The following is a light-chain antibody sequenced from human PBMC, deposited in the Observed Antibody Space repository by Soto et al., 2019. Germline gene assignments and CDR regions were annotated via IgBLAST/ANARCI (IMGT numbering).Light chain of an antibody. Sequence: EILMTQSPATLSVSPGERATLSCGASQSVSSDLAWYQQKPGQAPRLLIYGASTRATGIPARFSGSGSGTEFTLTISSLKSEDFAVYYCQQYNNWHTITFGGGTKVDIK. CDR1: QSVSSD. J-gene: IGKJ4*01. CDR3: QQYNNWHTIT. CDR2: GAS. V-gene: IGKV3-15*01.